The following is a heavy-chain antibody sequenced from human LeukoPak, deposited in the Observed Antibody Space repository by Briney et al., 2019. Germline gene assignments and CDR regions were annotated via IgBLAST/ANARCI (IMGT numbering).Heavy chain of an antibody. V-gene: IGHV1-2*02. D-gene: IGHD3-10*01. CDR1: GYTFTGYY. CDR2: INPNSGGT. CDR3: ARRASVGRVRRGTMVRGVTSSDYYYYYMDV. Sequence: ASVKVSCKASGYTFTGYYMHWVRQAPGQGLEWMGWINPNSGGTNYAQKFQGRVTMTRDTSISTAYMELSRLRSDDTAVYYCARRASVGRVRRGTMVRGVTSSDYYYYYMDVWGKGTTVTISS. J-gene: IGHJ6*03.